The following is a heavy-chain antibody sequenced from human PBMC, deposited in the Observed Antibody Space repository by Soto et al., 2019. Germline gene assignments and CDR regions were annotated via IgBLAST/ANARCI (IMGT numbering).Heavy chain of an antibody. CDR1: GFSFSVYG. D-gene: IGHD2-15*01. V-gene: IGHV3-33*01. CDR3: AAWAEGATEVH. J-gene: IGHJ4*02. CDR2: IWYDASKQ. Sequence: GSLRLSCETSGFSFSVYGMHWVRQAPGKGLEWVAVIWYDASKQFYAASVEGRFTISRDNSKAILYLQMNSLRAEDTAVYYCAAWAEGATEVHWGQGTLVTVSS.